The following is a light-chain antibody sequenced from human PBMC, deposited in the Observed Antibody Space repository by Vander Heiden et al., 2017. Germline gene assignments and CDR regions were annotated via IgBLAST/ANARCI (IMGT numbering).Light chain of an antibody. CDR2: ENN. CDR3: GTWDSSLSAGV. CDR1: SSNVGRYY. V-gene: IGLV1-51*02. J-gene: IGLJ3*02. Sequence: QSVLTQPPSVSAAPGQKVTISCPGGSSNVGRYYVSWYQQPPGAAPKLLIHENNKRPSGIPDRFSASKSGTSATLGITGLQTGDEADYYCGTWDSSLSAGVFGGGTKLTVL.